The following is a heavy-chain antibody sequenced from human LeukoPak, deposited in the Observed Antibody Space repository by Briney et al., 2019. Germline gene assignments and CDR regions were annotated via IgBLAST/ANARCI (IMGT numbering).Heavy chain of an antibody. CDR2: ISYDGSNK. CDR3: AKAIGRVRRTHPYYYYGMDV. Sequence: SGGSLRLSCAASGFTFSSYGMHWVRQAPGKGLEWVAVISYDGSNKYYADSVKGRFTISRDNSKNTLYLQMNSLRAEDTAVYYCAKAIGRVRRTHPYYYYGMDVWGQGTTVTVSS. V-gene: IGHV3-30*18. J-gene: IGHJ6*02. D-gene: IGHD3-10*01. CDR1: GFTFSSYG.